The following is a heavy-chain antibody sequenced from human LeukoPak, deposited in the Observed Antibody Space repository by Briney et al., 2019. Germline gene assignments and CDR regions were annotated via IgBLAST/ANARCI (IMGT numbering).Heavy chain of an antibody. CDR2: INSDGSST. Sequence: PGGSLRLSCAASGFTFSSYWMHWVRQAPGKWLVWVSRINSDGSSTSYADSVKGRFTISRDNAKNTLYLQMNSLRAEDTAVYYCAREAFGVVMWFDPWGQGTLVTVSS. CDR3: AREAFGVVMWFDP. CDR1: GFTFSSYW. V-gene: IGHV3-74*01. J-gene: IGHJ5*02. D-gene: IGHD3-3*01.